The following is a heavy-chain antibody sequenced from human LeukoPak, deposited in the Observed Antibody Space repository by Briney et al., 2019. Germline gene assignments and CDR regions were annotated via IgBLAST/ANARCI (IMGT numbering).Heavy chain of an antibody. J-gene: IGHJ5*02. Sequence: PSETLSLTCNVSGASMNGHYWTWIRLSPGKGLEWIGYISDSGSTSYNPSLKSRVIMALEASKTEFSLRLNSVTVADTAVYYCARVFRGAVTSNWFDHWGQGTLVTVSS. D-gene: IGHD3-3*01. V-gene: IGHV4-59*11. CDR3: ARVFRGAVTSNWFDH. CDR1: GASMNGHY. CDR2: ISDSGST.